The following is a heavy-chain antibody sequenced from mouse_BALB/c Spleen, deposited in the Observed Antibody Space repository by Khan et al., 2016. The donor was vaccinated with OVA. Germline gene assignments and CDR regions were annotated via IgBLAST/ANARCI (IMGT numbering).Heavy chain of an antibody. V-gene: IGHV1S22*01. CDR3: TRGGYYGKSLFCY. Sequence: LQQPGSELVRPGASVKLSCKASGYTFTSYWMHWVKQRHGQGLEWIGSIYPGSGTTNYDEKFKSKGTLTVDTSSSTAYMHLSSLTSEDSAVYYCTRGGYYGKSLFCYWGQGTLVTVSA. J-gene: IGHJ3*01. CDR1: GYTFTSYW. CDR2: IYPGSGTT. D-gene: IGHD2-1*01.